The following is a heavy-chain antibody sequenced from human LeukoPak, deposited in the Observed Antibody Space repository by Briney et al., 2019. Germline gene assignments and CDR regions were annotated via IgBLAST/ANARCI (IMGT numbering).Heavy chain of an antibody. D-gene: IGHD4-17*01. J-gene: IGHJ3*02. CDR2: ISYIGST. V-gene: IGHV4-59*11. CDR3: ARDLVTVTKGFDI. CDR1: TDSFSSHY. Sequence: SETLSLTCAVSTDSFSSHYWTWIRQPPGKGLEGLGYISYIGSTNYNPSLKSRVTISIDTSKNQFSLKLSSVTAADTAVYYCARDLVTVTKGFDIWGQGTMVSVSS.